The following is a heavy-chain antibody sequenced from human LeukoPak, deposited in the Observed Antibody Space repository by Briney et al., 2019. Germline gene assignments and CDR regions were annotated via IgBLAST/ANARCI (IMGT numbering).Heavy chain of an antibody. Sequence: GASVKVSCKASGGTFSSYAISWVRQAPGQGLEWMGWINPNSGGTNYAQKFQGRVTMTRDTSISTAYMELSRLRSDDTAVYYCARGRNYDTGFDYWGQGTLVTVSS. D-gene: IGHD1-7*01. CDR1: GGTFSSYA. CDR2: INPNSGGT. CDR3: ARGRNYDTGFDY. V-gene: IGHV1-2*02. J-gene: IGHJ4*02.